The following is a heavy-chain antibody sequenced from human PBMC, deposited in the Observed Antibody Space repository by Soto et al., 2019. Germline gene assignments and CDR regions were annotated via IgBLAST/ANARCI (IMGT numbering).Heavy chain of an antibody. V-gene: IGHV3-66*01. CDR3: ARDDVLCDGGRCYGVPLDV. CDR2: IQSGGPT. CDR1: GFTVSSKY. Sequence: EVHLVESGGGLVQPGGSLRLSCAASGFTVSSKYMSWVRQAPGKGLEWVSLIQSGGPTYYADSVKGRFTISRDTSENTQHLQMDSLRAEDTAVYYCARDDVLCDGGRCYGVPLDVWGKGTKVTVYS. J-gene: IGHJ6*04. D-gene: IGHD2-15*01.